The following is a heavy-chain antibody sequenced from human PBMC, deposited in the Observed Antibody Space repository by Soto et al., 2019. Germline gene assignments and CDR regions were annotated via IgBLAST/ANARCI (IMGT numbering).Heavy chain of an antibody. CDR2: ISGGGSMK. D-gene: IGHD4-17*01. CDR1: GFIFSSYG. V-gene: IGHV3-33*06. J-gene: IGHJ4*02. Sequence: GGSLRLSCAASGFIFSSYGVHWVRQAPGKGLEWVSGISGGGSMKYYADSVKGRFTISRDNSKNTVYLQMNSLRAEDTAVYYCAKDRYGDYGGIDYWGQGTMVTVSS. CDR3: AKDRYGDYGGIDY.